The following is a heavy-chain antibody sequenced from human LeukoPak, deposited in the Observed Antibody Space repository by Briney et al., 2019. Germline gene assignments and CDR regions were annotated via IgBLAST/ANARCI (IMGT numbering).Heavy chain of an antibody. CDR1: GGSIISSSYY. CDR2: IYYSGST. Sequence: SETLSLTCTVSGGSIISSSYYWGWIRQPPGKGLEWIGIIYYSGSTYYNPSLKSRVTISVDTSKNQFSLKLSSVTAADTAVYYCARDCSGGSCPIDYWGQGTLVTVSS. V-gene: IGHV4-39*07. J-gene: IGHJ4*02. CDR3: ARDCSGGSCPIDY. D-gene: IGHD2-15*01.